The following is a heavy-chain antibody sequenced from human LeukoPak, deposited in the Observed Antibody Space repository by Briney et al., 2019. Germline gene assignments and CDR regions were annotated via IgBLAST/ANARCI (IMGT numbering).Heavy chain of an antibody. CDR1: GFTFSSYA. V-gene: IGHV3-23*01. J-gene: IGHJ4*02. D-gene: IGHD5-12*01. CDR3: ARERLIVPTNQYYFDY. Sequence: GGSLRLSCAASGFTFSSYAMGWVRQAPGKGLEWVSAISGSGGSTYYADSVKGRFTVSRDNSRHTLYLQMNSLRVEDTAVYYCARERLIVPTNQYYFDYWGQGNLVTVSS. CDR2: ISGSGGST.